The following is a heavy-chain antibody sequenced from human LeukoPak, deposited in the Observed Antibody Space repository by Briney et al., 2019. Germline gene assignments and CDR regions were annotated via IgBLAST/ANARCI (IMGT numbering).Heavy chain of an antibody. V-gene: IGHV1-46*01. Sequence: ASVTVSCKASGYTFTSYYMHWVRQAPGQGLEWMGIINPSGGSTSYAQKFQGRVTMTRDTSTSTVYMELSSLRSEDTAVYYCAREGTEGGYGMDVWGQGTTVTVSS. CDR2: INPSGGST. CDR3: AREGTEGGYGMDV. D-gene: IGHD1-1*01. J-gene: IGHJ6*02. CDR1: GYTFTSYY.